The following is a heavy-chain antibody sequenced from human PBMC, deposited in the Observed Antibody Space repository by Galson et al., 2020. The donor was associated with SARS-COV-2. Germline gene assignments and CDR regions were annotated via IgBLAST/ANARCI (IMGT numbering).Heavy chain of an antibody. CDR1: GFTFSSYS. V-gene: IGHV3-21*01. Sequence: GSLKISCAASGFTFSSYSMNWVRQAPGKGLEWVSSISSSSSYIYYADSVKGRFTISRDNAKNSLYLQMNSLRAEDTAVYYCAREGDPLQWLVGASAFDIWGQGTMVTVSS. CDR3: AREGDPLQWLVGASAFDI. D-gene: IGHD6-19*01. J-gene: IGHJ3*02. CDR2: ISSSSSYI.